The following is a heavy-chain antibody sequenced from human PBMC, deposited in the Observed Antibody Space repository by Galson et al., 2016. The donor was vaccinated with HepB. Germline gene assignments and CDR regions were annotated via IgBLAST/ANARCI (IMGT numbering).Heavy chain of an antibody. CDR1: GGVFSSYG. CDR3: ARAQPVTSINFFDY. J-gene: IGHJ4*02. CDR2: IIPIFGTA. D-gene: IGHD2-21*02. Sequence: SVKVSCKASGGVFSSYGINWVRQAPEHGLEWMGGIIPIFGTANYAQKFQGRVTITADEATTTAYMELSSLTFEDTAVYYCARAQPVTSINFFDYWGQGTLVTVSS. V-gene: IGHV1-69*13.